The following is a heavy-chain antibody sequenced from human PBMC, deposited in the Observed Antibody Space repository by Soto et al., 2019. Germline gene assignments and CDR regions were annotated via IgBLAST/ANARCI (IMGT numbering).Heavy chain of an antibody. V-gene: IGHV3-30*18. Sequence: GGSLRLSCAASGFTFSSYGMHWVRQAPGKGLEGVAVISYDGSNKYYADSVKGRFTISRDNSKNTLYLQMNSLRAEDTAVYYCAQYVMIVLLLYGMHVSGQGPTGTVS. CDR2: ISYDGSNK. J-gene: IGHJ6*02. D-gene: IGHD3-22*01. CDR1: GFTFSSYG. CDR3: AQYVMIVLLLYGMHV.